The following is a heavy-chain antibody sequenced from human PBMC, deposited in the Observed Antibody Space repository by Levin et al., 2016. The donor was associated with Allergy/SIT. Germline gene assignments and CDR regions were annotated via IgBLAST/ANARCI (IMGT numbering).Heavy chain of an antibody. Sequence: WIRQPPGKGLEWVSSISSSSSYIYYADSVKGRFTISRDNAKNSLYLQMNSLRAEDTAVYYCARGGTDYDLYVGYYYYMDVWGKGTTVTVSS. CDR2: ISSSSSYI. J-gene: IGHJ6*03. CDR3: ARGGTDYDLYVGYYYYMDV. D-gene: IGHD4-17*01. V-gene: IGHV3-21*01.